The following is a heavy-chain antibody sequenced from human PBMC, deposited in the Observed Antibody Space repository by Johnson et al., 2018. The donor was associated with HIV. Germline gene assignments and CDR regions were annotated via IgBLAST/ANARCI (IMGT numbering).Heavy chain of an antibody. Sequence: QVQLVESGGGAVQPGRSLRLSCVASGFTFSSYAMHWVRQAPGKGLEWVAVISYDGSNKYYADSVKGRFTTSRDNSKNTLYLQMNSLIAEDTAVYYCAKGASITMIVVDGGIEAFDIWGQGTMVTVSS. D-gene: IGHD3-22*01. J-gene: IGHJ3*02. V-gene: IGHV3-30-3*01. CDR2: ISYDGSNK. CDR3: AKGASITMIVVDGGIEAFDI. CDR1: GFTFSSYA.